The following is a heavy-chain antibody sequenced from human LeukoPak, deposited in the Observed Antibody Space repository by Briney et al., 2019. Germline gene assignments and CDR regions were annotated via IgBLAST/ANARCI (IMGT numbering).Heavy chain of an antibody. CDR1: GGPISSGGYS. CDR3: ARGSRGRYRENNWFDP. D-gene: IGHD6-19*01. V-gene: IGHV4-30-2*01. J-gene: IGHJ5*02. CDR2: IYHSGST. Sequence: TSETLSLTCAVSGGPISSGGYSWSWIRQPPGKGLEWIGYIYHSGSTYYDPSLKSRVTISVDRSKNQFSLKLSSVTAADTAVYYCARGSRGRYRENNWFDPWGQGTLVTVSS.